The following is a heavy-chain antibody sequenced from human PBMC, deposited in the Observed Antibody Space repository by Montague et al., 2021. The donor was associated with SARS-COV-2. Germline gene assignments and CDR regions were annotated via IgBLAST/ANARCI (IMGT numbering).Heavy chain of an antibody. Sequence: SETLSLTCSVSGGSISSRNYYWGWIRQPPGKGLEWIGSIYYGGSTHYNPSLKSRFTIPVDSSKNHFSLNLTSVTAADTAVYYCARHKDVSGWYEDAFDVWGPGTTVIVSS. CDR3: ARHKDVSGWYEDAFDV. CDR1: GGSISSRNYY. V-gene: IGHV4-39*02. CDR2: IYYGGST. J-gene: IGHJ3*01. D-gene: IGHD6-19*01.